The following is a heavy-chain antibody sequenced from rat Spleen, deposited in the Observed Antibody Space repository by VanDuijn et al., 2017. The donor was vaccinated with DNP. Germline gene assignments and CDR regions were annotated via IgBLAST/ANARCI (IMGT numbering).Heavy chain of an antibody. Sequence: EVQLVESGGGLVQPGRSLKLSCAASGFTFSDYYMAWVRQAPKKGLEWVATISYDGSSTYYRDSVKGRFTISRDNAKSTLYLQMDSLRSEDTATYYCTSEPGYFDYWGQGVMVTVSS. CDR2: ISYDGSST. J-gene: IGHJ2*01. V-gene: IGHV5-7*01. D-gene: IGHD5-1*01. CDR3: TSEPGYFDY. CDR1: GFTFSDYY.